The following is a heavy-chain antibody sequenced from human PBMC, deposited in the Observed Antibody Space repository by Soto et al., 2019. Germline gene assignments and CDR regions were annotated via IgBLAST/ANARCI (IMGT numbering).Heavy chain of an antibody. Sequence: EKQLLDSGGNLVQPGGSLRLSCVASGLTFGAYAMTWIRQAPGKGLEWVSTISGNGDDPFYADSVRGRFTISRDNSNNIHYLQMNSLRVDDTAVYYSAKGGHFSHFDLWGRGTLVTVSS. CDR1: GLTFGAYA. J-gene: IGHJ2*01. D-gene: IGHD3-3*02. CDR2: ISGNGDDP. CDR3: AKGGHFSHFDL. V-gene: IGHV3-23*01.